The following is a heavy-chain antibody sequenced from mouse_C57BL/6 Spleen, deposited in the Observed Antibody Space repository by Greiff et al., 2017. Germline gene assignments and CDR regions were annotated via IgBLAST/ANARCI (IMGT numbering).Heavy chain of an antibody. Sequence: VQLKQSGAELVKPGASVKLSCTASGFNIKDYYMHWVKQRTEQGLEWIGRIDPEDGDTKYAPKFQGKATITADTSSNPAYLQLSSLTSEDTAVYYCAREDYYGPFAYWGQGTLVTVSA. CDR3: AREDYYGPFAY. J-gene: IGHJ3*01. CDR2: IDPEDGDT. CDR1: GFNIKDYY. D-gene: IGHD1-2*01. V-gene: IGHV14-2*01.